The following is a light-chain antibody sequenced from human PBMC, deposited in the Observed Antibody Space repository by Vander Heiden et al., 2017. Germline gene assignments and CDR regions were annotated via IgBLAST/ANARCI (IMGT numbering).Light chain of an antibody. V-gene: IGKV1-8*01. CDR3: QQYYSYPRA. Sequence: AIRMTQSPSSLSASTGDRVTITCRASQDISSYLAWYQQKPGKAPKLLIYAASTLQSGVPSRFSGSGSGTDFTLTISCLQSEDFATYYCQQYYSYPRAFGPGTKVDIK. J-gene: IGKJ3*01. CDR2: AAS. CDR1: QDISSY.